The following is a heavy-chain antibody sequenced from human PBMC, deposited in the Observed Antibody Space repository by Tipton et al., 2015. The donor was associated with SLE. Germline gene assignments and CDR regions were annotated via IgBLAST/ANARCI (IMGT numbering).Heavy chain of an antibody. D-gene: IGHD6-13*01. CDR1: GFIFSSFG. CDR2: IWYDGSNK. CDR3: ARDLASRSRIAAAGIPDY. Sequence: RSLRLSCAASGFIFSSFGIHWVRQAPGKGLEWVAVIWYDGSNKYYVDSVKGRFTISRDKSKNTLYLQMNSLRAEDTAVYYCARDLASRSRIAAAGIPDYWGQGTLVTVSS. J-gene: IGHJ4*02. V-gene: IGHV3-33*01.